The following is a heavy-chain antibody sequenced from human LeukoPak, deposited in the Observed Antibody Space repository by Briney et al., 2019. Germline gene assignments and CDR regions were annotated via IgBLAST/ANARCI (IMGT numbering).Heavy chain of an antibody. CDR2: IYYSGST. CDR1: GGSISSYY. J-gene: IGHJ4*02. V-gene: IGHV4-59*01. Sequence: PSETLSLTCTVSGGSISSYYWSWIRQPPGKGLEWIGYIYYSGSTNYNPSLKSRVTISVDTSKNQFSLKLSSVTAADTAVYYCARFWGSYRYISARAYYFDYWGQGTLVTVSS. CDR3: ARFWGSYRYISARAYYFDY. D-gene: IGHD3-16*02.